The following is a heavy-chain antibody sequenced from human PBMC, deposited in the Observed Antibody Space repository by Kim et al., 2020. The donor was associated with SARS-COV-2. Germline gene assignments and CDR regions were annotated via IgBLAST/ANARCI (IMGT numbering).Heavy chain of an antibody. CDR3: ARAAAGTRRNWFDP. CDR2: ISAYNGNT. CDR1: GYTFTSYG. V-gene: IGHV1-18*01. J-gene: IGHJ5*02. D-gene: IGHD6-13*01. Sequence: ASVKVSCKASGYTFTSYGISWVQQAPGQGLEWMGWISAYNGNTNYAQKLQGRVTMTTDTSTSTAYMELRSLRSDDTAVYYCARAAAGTRRNWFDPWGQGTLVTVSS.